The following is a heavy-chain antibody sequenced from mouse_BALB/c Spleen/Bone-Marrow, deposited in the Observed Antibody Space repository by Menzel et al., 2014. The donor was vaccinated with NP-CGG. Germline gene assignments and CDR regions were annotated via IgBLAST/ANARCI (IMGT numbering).Heavy chain of an antibody. V-gene: IGHV2-6-7*01. Sequence: VKLMESGPGLVAPSQSLSITCTVSGFSLTGYGLNWVRQPPGKGLEWLGMIWGDGSTDYNSALKSRLSISKDNSKSQVFLKMNSLQTDDTARYYCARDGGNRAWFAYWGQGTLVTVSA. D-gene: IGHD2-1*01. CDR2: IWGDGST. CDR1: GFSLTGYG. CDR3: ARDGGNRAWFAY. J-gene: IGHJ3*01.